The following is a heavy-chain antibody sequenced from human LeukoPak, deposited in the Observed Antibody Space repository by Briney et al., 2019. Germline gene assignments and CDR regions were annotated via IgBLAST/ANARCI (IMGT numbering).Heavy chain of an antibody. V-gene: IGHV4-59*01. Sequence: SETLSLTCAVYGGSFSGYYWGWIRQPPGKALEWIGYIYYSGSTNYNPSLKSRVTISVDTSKNQFSLKLSSVTAADTAVYYCASHLYSSSCLDYWGQGTLVTVSS. CDR3: ASHLYSSSCLDY. CDR1: GGSFSGYY. CDR2: IYYSGST. D-gene: IGHD6-13*01. J-gene: IGHJ4*02.